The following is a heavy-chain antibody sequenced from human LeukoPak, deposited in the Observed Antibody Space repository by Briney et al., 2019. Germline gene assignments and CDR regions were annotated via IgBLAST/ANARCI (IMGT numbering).Heavy chain of an antibody. J-gene: IGHJ5*02. D-gene: IGHD2-15*01. Sequence: GGSLRLSCAASGFTFSSYSVNWVRQAPGKGLEWVAVISYDGSNKYYADSVKGRFTISRDNSKNTLYLQMNSLRAEDTAVYYCAKEASLGYCSGGSCRWFDPWGQGTLVTVSS. V-gene: IGHV3-30*18. CDR3: AKEASLGYCSGGSCRWFDP. CDR2: ISYDGSNK. CDR1: GFTFSSYS.